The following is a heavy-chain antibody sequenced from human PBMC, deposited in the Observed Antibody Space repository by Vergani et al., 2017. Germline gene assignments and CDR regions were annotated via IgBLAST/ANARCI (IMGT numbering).Heavy chain of an antibody. J-gene: IGHJ4*02. CDR2: MYTSGHT. D-gene: IGHD3-22*01. Sequence: QVQLQESGPGLLKPSQTLSLTCTVSGASVSRGTYYWTWIRQPAGKKLEWIVRMYTSGHTIYNPSLESRVTMSVDTSKNQFSLQLSSVTAADTAVYYCARRKRITMIVVVITTPFDYWGQGTLVTVSS. CDR3: ARRKRITMIVVVITTPFDY. V-gene: IGHV4-61*02. CDR1: GASVSRGTYY.